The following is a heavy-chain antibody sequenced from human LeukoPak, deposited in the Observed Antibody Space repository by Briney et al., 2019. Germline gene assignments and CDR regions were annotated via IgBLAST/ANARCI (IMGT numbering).Heavy chain of an antibody. CDR2: IYYSGST. J-gene: IGHJ5*02. V-gene: IGHV4-59*01. CDR1: GGSISSYY. Sequence: SGTLSLTCTVSGGSISSYYWSWIRQPPGKGLEWIGYIYYSGSTNYNPSLKSRVTISVDTSKNQFSLKLSSVTAADTAVYYCVRSLRDWFYPWAQGTLVTVSS. CDR3: VRSLRDWFYP.